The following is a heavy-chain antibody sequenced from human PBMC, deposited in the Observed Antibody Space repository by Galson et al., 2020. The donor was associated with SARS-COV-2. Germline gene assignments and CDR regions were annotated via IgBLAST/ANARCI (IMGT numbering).Heavy chain of an antibody. Sequence: ASETLSLTCAVSGDSISISNWWSWVRQPPGKGLEWIGEVYHTGKTNYNPSLKSRVTISVDKSTNHFSLNVTSVTAADTAIYYCATGLYDSYSNAYWGRGTLVTISS. CDR2: VYHTGKT. CDR1: GDSISISNW. CDR3: ATGLYDSYSNAY. J-gene: IGHJ4*02. D-gene: IGHD3-16*01. V-gene: IGHV4-4*02.